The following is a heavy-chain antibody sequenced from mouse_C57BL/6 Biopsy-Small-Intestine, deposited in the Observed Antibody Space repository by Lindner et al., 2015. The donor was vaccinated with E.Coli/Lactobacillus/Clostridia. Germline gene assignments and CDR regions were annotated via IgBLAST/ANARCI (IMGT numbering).Heavy chain of an antibody. Sequence: SVKVSCKASANILPVYFFHWVRQAPGQRLEWMGRINPNSGGADYPQKFHGRVTMTRDTSSSTIYMELTRLTSDDTAVYYCARGVAGQFVSWGQGTLVTVSS. CDR2: INPNSGGA. CDR3: ARGVAGQFVS. J-gene: IGHJ4*01. D-gene: IGHD1-3*01. V-gene: IGHV1S29*02. CDR1: ANILPVYF.